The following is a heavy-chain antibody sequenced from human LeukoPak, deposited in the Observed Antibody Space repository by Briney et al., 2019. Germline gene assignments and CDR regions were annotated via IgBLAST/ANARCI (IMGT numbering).Heavy chain of an antibody. D-gene: IGHD6-19*01. V-gene: IGHV3-33*01. Sequence: GRSLRLSRAASGFTFSSYGMHWVRQAPGKGLEWVAVIWYDGSNKYYADSVKGRFTISRDNSKNTLYLQMNSLRAEDTAVYYCARDRGSSGFDAFDIWGQGTMVTVSS. J-gene: IGHJ3*02. CDR2: IWYDGSNK. CDR1: GFTFSSYG. CDR3: ARDRGSSGFDAFDI.